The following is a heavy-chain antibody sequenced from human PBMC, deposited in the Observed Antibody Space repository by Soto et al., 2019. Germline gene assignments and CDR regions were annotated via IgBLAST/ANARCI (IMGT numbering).Heavy chain of an antibody. CDR1: GFTFSSYA. Sequence: GGSLRLSCAASGFTFSSYAMSWVRQAPGKGLEWVSAISGSGGSTYYADSVKGRFTISRDNSKNTLYLQMNSLRAEDTAVYYCAKGDPGNYGDYGNYYYYYMDVWGKGTTVTVSS. V-gene: IGHV3-23*01. D-gene: IGHD4-17*01. J-gene: IGHJ6*03. CDR3: AKGDPGNYGDYGNYYYYYMDV. CDR2: ISGSGGST.